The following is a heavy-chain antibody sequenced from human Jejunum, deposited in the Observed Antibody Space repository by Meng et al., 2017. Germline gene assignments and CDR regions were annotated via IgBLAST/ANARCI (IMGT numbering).Heavy chain of an antibody. CDR3: ARGQSGYLDY. CDR2: IYASRST. Sequence: QVQMTGSGTGLVKPSEPLSLTLTVSGGSISSYYWNWIRQPAGKGLEWIGRIYASRSTNYNPSLKSRVTMSVDTSKNQFSLKLNSVTAADTAVYYCARGQSGYLDYWGQGTLVTVSS. CDR1: GGSISSYY. V-gene: IGHV4-4*07. J-gene: IGHJ4*02. D-gene: IGHD3-3*01.